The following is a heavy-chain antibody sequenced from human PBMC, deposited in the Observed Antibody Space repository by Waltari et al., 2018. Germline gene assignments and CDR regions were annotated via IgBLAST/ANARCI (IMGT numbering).Heavy chain of an antibody. CDR1: GYTFTSYD. CDR3: ARMKKYNWNWFDP. CDR2: SNPNSGNT. Sequence: QVQLVQSGAEVKKPGASVKVSCKASGYTFTSYDINWVRQATGQGLEWMGGSNPNSGNTGYAQKCQGRVTMTRKTAISTAYMELSSLRSEDTAGYYCARMKKYNWNWFDPWGQGTLVTVSS. J-gene: IGHJ5*02. D-gene: IGHD1-20*01. V-gene: IGHV1-8*01.